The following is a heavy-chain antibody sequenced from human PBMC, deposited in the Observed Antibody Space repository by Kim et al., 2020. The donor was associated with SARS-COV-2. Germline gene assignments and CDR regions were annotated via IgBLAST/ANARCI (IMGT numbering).Heavy chain of an antibody. Sequence: ASVKVSCKASGYTFTSYGISWVRQAPGQGLEWMGWISAYNGNTNYAQKLQGRVTMTTDTSTSTAYMELRSLRSDDTAVYYCARDHDSSGWYPYYYYGMDGLGEGTTLNVS. J-gene: IGHJ6*02. CDR3: ARDHDSSGWYPYYYYGMDG. V-gene: IGHV1-18*01. CDR2: ISAYNGNT. CDR1: GYTFTSYG. D-gene: IGHD6-19*01.